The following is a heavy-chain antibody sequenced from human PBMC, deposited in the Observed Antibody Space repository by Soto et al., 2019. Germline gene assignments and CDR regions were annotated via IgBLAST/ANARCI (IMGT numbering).Heavy chain of an antibody. CDR2: INPNSGGT. D-gene: IGHD2-2*01. V-gene: IGHV1-2*02. CDR3: ARAVLLGYCSSTSCRDAFDI. Sequence: GASVKVSCKASGYTFTGYYMHWVRQAPGQGLEWMGWINPNSGGTSYAQKFQGRVTMTRDTSTSTVYMELSSLRSEDTAVYYCARAVLLGYCSSTSCRDAFDIWGQGTMVTVSS. J-gene: IGHJ3*02. CDR1: GYTFTGYY.